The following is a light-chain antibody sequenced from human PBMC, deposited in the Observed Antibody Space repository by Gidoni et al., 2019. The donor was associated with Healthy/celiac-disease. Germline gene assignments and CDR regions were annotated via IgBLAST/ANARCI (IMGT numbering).Light chain of an antibody. CDR1: QSISSY. Sequence: IQMTQSPSSLSASVGDRVTITCRSSQSISSYLNWYQQKPGKAPKLLIYAASSLQSGVPSRFSGSGSGTDFTLTISSLKPEDFANYYCQQSYSTLFTFGPGTKVEIK. CDR3: QQSYSTLFT. J-gene: IGKJ3*01. CDR2: AAS. V-gene: IGKV1-39*01.